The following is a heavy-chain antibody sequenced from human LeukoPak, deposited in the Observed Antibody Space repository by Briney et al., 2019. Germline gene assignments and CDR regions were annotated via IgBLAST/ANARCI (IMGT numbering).Heavy chain of an antibody. V-gene: IGHV4-34*01. CDR3: ARAPDSREGMDV. D-gene: IGHD3-22*01. J-gene: IGHJ6*02. CDR1: GGSFSGYY. Sequence: KPSETLSLTCAVYGGSFSGYYWSWIRQPPGKGLEWIGEINHSGSTNYNPSLKSRVTISVDTSKNQFSLKLSSVTAADTAVYHCARAPDSREGMDVWGQGTTVTVSS. CDR2: INHSGST.